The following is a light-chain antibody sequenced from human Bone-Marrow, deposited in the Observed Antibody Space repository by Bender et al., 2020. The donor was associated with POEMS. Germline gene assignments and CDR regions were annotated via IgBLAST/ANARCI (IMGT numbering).Light chain of an antibody. Sequence: SSVLTQPPSVSVAPGQTARLTCGGDNLGSQSVHWYQQKPGQAPVLVVLDDNERASGIPERFSGSNPGNTATLNITRVEAGDEADYYCKVWNRSGGERVIFGGGTKLTVL. CDR1: NLGSQS. CDR2: DDN. CDR3: KVWNRSGGERVI. J-gene: IGLJ2*01. V-gene: IGLV3-21*02.